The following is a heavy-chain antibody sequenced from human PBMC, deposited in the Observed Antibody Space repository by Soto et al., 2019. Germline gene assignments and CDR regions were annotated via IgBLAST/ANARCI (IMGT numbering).Heavy chain of an antibody. D-gene: IGHD3-10*01. J-gene: IGHJ6*02. CDR3: LGEGYYGMDV. V-gene: IGHV4-34*08. CDR1: RGRVWVSF. Sequence: SSAVCRGRVWVSFWSGIRQPPGKGLEWIGEINHSGSTNYNPSLKSRVTISVDTSKNQFSLKLSSVTAADTAVYYCLGEGYYGMDVWGQGTTVTVSS. CDR2: INHSGST.